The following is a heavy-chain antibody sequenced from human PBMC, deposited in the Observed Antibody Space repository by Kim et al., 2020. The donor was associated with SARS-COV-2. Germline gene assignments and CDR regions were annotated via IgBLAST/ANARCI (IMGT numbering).Heavy chain of an antibody. V-gene: IGHV4-39*01. CDR3: AGHAGYKYGHDDDHFGY. CDR1: GGSITSSDYY. D-gene: IGHD5-18*01. J-gene: IGHJ4*02. CDR2: IYYTGST. Sequence: SQTLSLTCSVSGGSITSSDYYWSWIRQTPGKGLEWIGSIYYTGSTYYYPSLKSRVTISVDTFKNQFYLRLKSVTATDRAVYYGAGHAGYKYGHDDDHFGYWGEGALVTVSS.